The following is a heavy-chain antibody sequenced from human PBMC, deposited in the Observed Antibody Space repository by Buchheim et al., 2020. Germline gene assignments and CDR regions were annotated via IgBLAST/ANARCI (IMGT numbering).Heavy chain of an antibody. CDR1: GDSINNYY. J-gene: IGHJ5*02. Sequence: QVQLQESGPGLVKPSETLSLTCTVSGDSINNYYWSWIRQPPGKGLEWIGYISYSGSTTYNPSLRSRVTISLYTPKDPVSLKLTSVTAADTAVYYCARGTYGGNGFDPWGQGTL. CDR2: ISYSGST. D-gene: IGHD1-7*01. V-gene: IGHV4-59*01. CDR3: ARGTYGGNGFDP.